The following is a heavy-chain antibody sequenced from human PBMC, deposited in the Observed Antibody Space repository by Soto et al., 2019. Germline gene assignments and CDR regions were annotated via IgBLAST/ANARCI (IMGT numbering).Heavy chain of an antibody. J-gene: IGHJ3*02. CDR2: IIPLPGIT. D-gene: IGHD2-2*01. CDR3: VRDNYPVVFPAAPEVAAFDT. V-gene: IGHV1-69*08. CDR1: GGTFRTYT. Sequence: QVQLVQSGGEVKKPGSSVKVSCSVSGGTFRTYTFSWVRQAPGQGLEWMGSIIPLPGITNYAQKFQGRVTISADKSTSTAYMELSSLTPEAMSIFYCVRDNYPVVFPAAPEVAAFDTWWQWTMVIVSS.